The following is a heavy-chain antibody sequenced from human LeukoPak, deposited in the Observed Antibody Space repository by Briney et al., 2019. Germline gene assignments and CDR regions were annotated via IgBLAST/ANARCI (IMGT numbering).Heavy chain of an antibody. V-gene: IGHV1-69*01. Sequence: ASVKVSGKVSGTTFGFSAISWVRQAPGQGLEWMGGSIPIFSRADYAQRFQDRITITWDESTGTDYMELRSLTFDDTAVYYCARVGPPRRDHYYPSSGDYLPVFEIWGHGTMVTVSS. CDR1: GTTFGFSA. D-gene: IGHD3-22*01. CDR2: SIPIFSRA. J-gene: IGHJ3*02. CDR3: ARVGPPRRDHYYPSSGDYLPVFEI.